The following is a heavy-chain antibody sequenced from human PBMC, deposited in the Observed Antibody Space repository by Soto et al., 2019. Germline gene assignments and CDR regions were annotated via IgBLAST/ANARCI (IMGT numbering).Heavy chain of an antibody. V-gene: IGHV3-21*01. CDR1: GFTFSSYI. Sequence: GGSLRLSCAASGFTFSSYIMNWVRQAPGKGLEWVSSISSSSSYIYYADSVKGRFTISIDHTKNSLYLQMNSLRAEDTAVYYCARVMSVWGVISNYYYCGMDVWGQGTPVTVSS. D-gene: IGHD3-10*01. CDR3: ARVMSVWGVISNYYYCGMDV. J-gene: IGHJ6*02. CDR2: ISSSSSYI.